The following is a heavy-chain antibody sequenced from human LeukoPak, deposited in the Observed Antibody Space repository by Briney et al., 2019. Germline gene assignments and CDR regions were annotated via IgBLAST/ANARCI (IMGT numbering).Heavy chain of an antibody. J-gene: IGHJ4*02. CDR3: ASVSGYYLFDY. CDR2: INHSGST. CDR1: GGSFSGYY. V-gene: IGHV4-34*01. D-gene: IGHD3-3*01. Sequence: PSETLSLTCAVYGGSFSGYYWSWIRQPPGKGLEWIGEINHSGSTNYNPSLKSRVTISVDTSKNQFSLKLSSVTAADTAVYYCASVSGYYLFDYWGQGTLVIVSS.